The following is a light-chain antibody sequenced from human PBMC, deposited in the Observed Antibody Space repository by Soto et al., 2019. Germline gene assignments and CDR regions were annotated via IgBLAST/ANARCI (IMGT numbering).Light chain of an antibody. CDR3: QQYNNWTPYT. CDR2: GAS. J-gene: IGKJ2*01. Sequence: EIVMTQSPATLSVSPGERATLSCRASQSVSSNLAWYQQKPGQAPRLLIYGASTRATGIPARFTGSGSGTEFTLTISSRQSEDFAMYYCQQYNNWTPYTFGQGTNLEIK. V-gene: IGKV3-15*01. CDR1: QSVSSN.